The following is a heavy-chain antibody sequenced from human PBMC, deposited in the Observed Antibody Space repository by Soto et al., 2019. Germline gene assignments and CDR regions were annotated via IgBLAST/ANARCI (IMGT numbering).Heavy chain of an antibody. CDR2: ISWNSGSI. CDR3: GAVCRSASCQFDS. V-gene: IGHV3-9*01. CDR1: GFTFDDYV. J-gene: IGHJ4*02. Sequence: EVQLLESGGGLVQPGGSLRLSCAGSGFTFDDYVMHWVRQAPGKGLEWVSGISWNSGSIGYADSVKGRFTISRDNAKNSLSLQMSSLRVEDTALYYCGAVCRSASCQFDSWGQGTLVTVSS. D-gene: IGHD2-2*01.